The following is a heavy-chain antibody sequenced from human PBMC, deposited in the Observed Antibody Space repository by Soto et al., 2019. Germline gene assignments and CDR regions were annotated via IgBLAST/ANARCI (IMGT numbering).Heavy chain of an antibody. CDR1: GYTFTSYG. Sequence: ASVKVSCKASGYTFTSYGISWVRQAPGQGLEWMGWISTYNGNTNYTQKLQGRVTMTTDTSTSTAYMELRSLRSDDTAIYYCARDYARISLVRGVIPWFDPWGQGTLVTVSS. V-gene: IGHV1-18*01. J-gene: IGHJ5*02. CDR2: ISTYNGNT. D-gene: IGHD3-10*01. CDR3: ARDYARISLVRGVIPWFDP.